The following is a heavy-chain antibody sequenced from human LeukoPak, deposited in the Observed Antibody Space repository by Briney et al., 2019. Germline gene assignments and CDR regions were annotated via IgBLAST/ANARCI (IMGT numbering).Heavy chain of an antibody. D-gene: IGHD5-12*01. CDR1: GFTFSSYW. CDR3: ARSGYDFDAFDI. Sequence: PGTSLRLSCAASGFTFSSYWMHWVRQAPGKGLVWVSRINSDGSSTSYADSVKGRFTISRDNAKNTLYLQMNSLRAEDTAVYYCARSGYDFDAFDIWGQGTMVTVSS. V-gene: IGHV3-74*01. CDR2: INSDGSST. J-gene: IGHJ3*02.